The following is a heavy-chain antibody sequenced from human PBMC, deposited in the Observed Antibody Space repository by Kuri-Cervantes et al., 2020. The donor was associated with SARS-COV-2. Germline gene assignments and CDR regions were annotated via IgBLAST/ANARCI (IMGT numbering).Heavy chain of an antibody. J-gene: IGHJ4*02. CDR1: GYTFTSYA. D-gene: IGHD3-22*01. CDR2: INAGNGNT. CDR3: ARDVFPAYYYDSSGPTPGMW. V-gene: IGHV1-3*01. Sequence: ASVQVSCKASGYTFTSYAMHWVRQAPGQRLEWMGWINAGNGNTKYSQKFQGRVTITRDTSASTAYMELSSLRSEDTAVYYCARDVFPAYYYDSSGPTPGMWWGQGTLVTDSS.